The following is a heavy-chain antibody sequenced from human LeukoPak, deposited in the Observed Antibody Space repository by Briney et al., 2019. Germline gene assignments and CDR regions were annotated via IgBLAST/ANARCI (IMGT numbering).Heavy chain of an antibody. V-gene: IGHV1-2*02. CDR2: INPNSGGT. CDR1: GYTFTGHY. D-gene: IGHD2-15*01. Sequence: GASVKVSCKASGYTFTGHYMHWVRQAPGQGLEWMGWINPNSGGTIYAQNFQGRVTMTRDTPISTAYMELSSLRSDDTAVYYCARDRLRLGYERTNWFDPWGQGTLVTVSS. J-gene: IGHJ5*02. CDR3: ARDRLRLGYERTNWFDP.